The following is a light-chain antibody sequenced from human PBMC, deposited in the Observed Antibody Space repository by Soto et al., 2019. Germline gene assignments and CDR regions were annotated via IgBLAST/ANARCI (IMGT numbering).Light chain of an antibody. CDR1: SSDVGGYNY. CDR2: EVS. V-gene: IGLV2-8*01. Sequence: QSALTQPPSASGSPGQSVTISCTGTSSDVGGYNYVSWYQQYPGKAPKLMIYEVSKWPSGVPDRFSGSKSGNTASLTVSGLQAEGEADYYCSSYAGSNRVFGTGTKVTVL. CDR3: SSYAGSNRV. J-gene: IGLJ1*01.